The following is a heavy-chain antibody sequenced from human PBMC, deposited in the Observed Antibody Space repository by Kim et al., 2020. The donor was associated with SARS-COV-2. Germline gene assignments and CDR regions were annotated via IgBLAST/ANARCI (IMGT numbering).Heavy chain of an antibody. CDR2: ISYDGSNK. CDR1: GFTFSSYA. CDR3: AREVGSSWPVGYFQH. D-gene: IGHD6-13*01. J-gene: IGHJ1*01. Sequence: GGSLRLSCAASGFTFSSYAMHWVRQAPGKGLEWVAVISYDGSNKYYADSVKGRFTISRDNSKNTLYLQMNSLRAEDTAVYYCAREVGSSWPVGYFQHWGQGTLVTVSS. V-gene: IGHV3-30*04.